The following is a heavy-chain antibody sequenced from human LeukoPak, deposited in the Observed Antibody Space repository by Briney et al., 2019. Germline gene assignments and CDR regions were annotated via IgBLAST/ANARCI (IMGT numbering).Heavy chain of an antibody. D-gene: IGHD6-13*01. CDR1: GCTFTSYG. Sequence: ASVTVSCKASGCTFTSYGISWVRQPPGQGLEWMGWISDYNDNTNYAQKLQGRVTMTTDTSTSTAYMELRSLRSDDTAVYYCARGYFPRTSSRFDPWGQGTLVTVSS. CDR2: ISDYNDNT. J-gene: IGHJ5*02. V-gene: IGHV1-18*01. CDR3: ARGYFPRTSSRFDP.